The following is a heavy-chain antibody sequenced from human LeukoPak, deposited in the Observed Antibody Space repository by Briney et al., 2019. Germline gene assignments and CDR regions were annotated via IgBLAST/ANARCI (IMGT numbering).Heavy chain of an antibody. D-gene: IGHD3-3*01. CDR2: INHSGST. J-gene: IGHJ6*03. V-gene: IGHV4-34*01. Sequence: SETLSLTCAVCGGSFSGYYWSWIRQPPGKGLEWIGEINHSGSTNYNPSPKSRVTISVDTSKNQFSLKLSSVTAADTAVYYCARGLESRLPYYYYYYMDVWGKGTTVTVSS. CDR1: GGSFSGYY. CDR3: ARGLESRLPYYYYYYMDV.